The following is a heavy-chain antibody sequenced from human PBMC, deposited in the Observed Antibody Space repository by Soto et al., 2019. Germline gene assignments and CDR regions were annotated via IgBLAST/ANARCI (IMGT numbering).Heavy chain of an antibody. Sequence: ASVKVSCKVSGYTLTELSMHWVRQAPGKGLEWMGGFDPEDGETIYAQKFQGRVTMTEDTSTDTAYMELSSLRSEDPAVYYCATSSYYDFWSGHRANWFDPGGKGTLVT. CDR1: GYTLTELS. D-gene: IGHD3-3*01. J-gene: IGHJ5*02. CDR3: ATSSYYDFWSGHRANWFDP. V-gene: IGHV1-24*01. CDR2: FDPEDGET.